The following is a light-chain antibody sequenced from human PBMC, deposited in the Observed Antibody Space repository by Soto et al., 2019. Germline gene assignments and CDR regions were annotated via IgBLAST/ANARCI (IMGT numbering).Light chain of an antibody. CDR2: AAS. V-gene: IGKV1-17*01. Sequence: DIQMTQSPSSLSASVGDRATITCRASQGIRNESGWYQQKPAKAPKRLIYAASSLQSGVQSRFSGSGSGTEFTLTISCLQPEDFATYYCLQHNSYPRTFGQGTKVDIK. CDR1: QGIRNE. J-gene: IGKJ1*01. CDR3: LQHNSYPRT.